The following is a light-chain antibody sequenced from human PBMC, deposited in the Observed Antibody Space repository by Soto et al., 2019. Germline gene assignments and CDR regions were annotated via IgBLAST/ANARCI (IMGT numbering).Light chain of an antibody. Sequence: DIQLTQSPSFLSASVGDRVTITCRASQGISSYLAWYQQKPGKAPKLLIYAASTLQSGVPSRFSGSGSGTEFTLTISSLQPEDFATYYCQQSFSSPWTFGPGTKVDIK. CDR2: AAS. CDR1: QGISSY. CDR3: QQSFSSPWT. V-gene: IGKV1-9*01. J-gene: IGKJ1*01.